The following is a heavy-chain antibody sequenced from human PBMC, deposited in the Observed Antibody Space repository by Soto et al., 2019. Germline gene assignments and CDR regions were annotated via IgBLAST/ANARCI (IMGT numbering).Heavy chain of an antibody. CDR1: GYSIRSGYY. V-gene: IGHV4-38-2*02. J-gene: IGHJ4*01. Sequence: SETLSLTCSVSGYSIRSGYYWGWVRQAPGKGLEWLGSVYHNGIMFHNPSFQSRVTISVDTSKNQFSLNLRSVTAADTAVYYCAALWFGELAFNYWGQGILVTVSS. CDR3: AALWFGELAFNY. CDR2: VYHNGIM. D-gene: IGHD3-10*01.